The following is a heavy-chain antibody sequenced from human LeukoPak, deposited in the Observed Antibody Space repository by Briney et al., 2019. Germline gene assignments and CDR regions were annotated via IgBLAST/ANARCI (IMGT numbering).Heavy chain of an antibody. D-gene: IGHD5-24*01. CDR1: GFTFSSYA. CDR3: AKVGEGYNYNY. Sequence: QSGGSLRLSCAASGFTFSSYAMSWVRQAPGKGLEWASAISGSGGSTYYADSVKGRFTISRDNSKNTLYLQMNSLRAEDTAVYYCAKVGEGYNYNYWGQGTLVTVSS. J-gene: IGHJ4*02. V-gene: IGHV3-23*01. CDR2: ISGSGGST.